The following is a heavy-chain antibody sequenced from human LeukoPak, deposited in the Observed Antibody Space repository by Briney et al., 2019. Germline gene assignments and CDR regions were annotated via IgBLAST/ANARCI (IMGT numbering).Heavy chain of an antibody. CDR3: ASAAGPFDN. CDR2: IWFDGSIK. Sequence: GGSLRLSCAASGFTFSSYGMPWVRQAPGKGLEWGAVIWFDGSIKYYADSVKGRFTISRDNSKNTLYLQMNSLRAEDTAVYYCASAAGPFDNWGQGTLVTVSS. J-gene: IGHJ4*02. D-gene: IGHD6-13*01. V-gene: IGHV3-33*01. CDR1: GFTFSSYG.